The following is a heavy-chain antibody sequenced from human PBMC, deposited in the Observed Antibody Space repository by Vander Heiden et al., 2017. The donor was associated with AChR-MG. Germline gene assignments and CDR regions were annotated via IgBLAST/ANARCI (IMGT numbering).Heavy chain of an antibody. CDR1: GFTFDACD. Sequence: EVQLVESGGGLVQSGRSLSLVCASSGFTFDACDMQWVGQGQGKSLEWVSGISWNSGSIGYADTVKGRFTISRDNAKSSLYLHMNSVRAEDTALYYCAKDMGMGRKPGSTFDYWGQGTLVTVSS. V-gene: IGHV3-9*01. CDR3: AKDMGMGRKPGSTFDY. D-gene: IGHD1-26*01. J-gene: IGHJ4*02. CDR2: ISWNSGSI.